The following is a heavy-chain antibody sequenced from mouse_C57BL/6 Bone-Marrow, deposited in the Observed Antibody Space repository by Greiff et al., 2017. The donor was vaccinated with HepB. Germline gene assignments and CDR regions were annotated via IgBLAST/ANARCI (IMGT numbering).Heavy chain of an antibody. Sequence: VQLQQPGAELVKPGASVKLSCKASGYTFTSYWMQWVKQRPGQGLEWIGEIDPSDSYTNYNQKFKGKATLTVDTSSSTAYMQLSSLTSEDPAVYYCARGVTTVRYFDVWGTGTTVTVSS. V-gene: IGHV1-50*01. CDR3: ARGVTTVRYFDV. D-gene: IGHD1-1*01. J-gene: IGHJ1*03. CDR1: GYTFTSYW. CDR2: IDPSDSYT.